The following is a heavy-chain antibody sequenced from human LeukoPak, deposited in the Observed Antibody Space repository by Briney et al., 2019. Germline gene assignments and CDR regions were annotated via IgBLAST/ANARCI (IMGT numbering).Heavy chain of an antibody. J-gene: IGHJ2*01. Sequence: RPGGSLRLSCAASGFTFDDYGLSWVRQAPGKGLEWVSGINWNGADTDYADSVKGRFTISRDSARNSLYLQMNSLRAEDTALYYCARNNGGNSAGWYLDLWGRGTLVTVSS. D-gene: IGHD4-23*01. CDR2: INWNGADT. V-gene: IGHV3-20*04. CDR3: ARNNGGNSAGWYLDL. CDR1: GFTFDDYG.